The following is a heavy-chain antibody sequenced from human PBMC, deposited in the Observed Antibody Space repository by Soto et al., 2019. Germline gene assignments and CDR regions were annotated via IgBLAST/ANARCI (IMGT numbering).Heavy chain of an antibody. V-gene: IGHV3-11*06. CDR1: GFTFSDYY. CDR3: ARGEAMVTSWALVQGVYYGMDV. CDR2: ISSRSSYT. Sequence: PGGSLRLSCAASGFTFSDYYMSWIRQAPGKGLEWVSYISSRSSYTNYADSVKGQFTISRDNAKNSLYLQMNSLRAEDTAVYYCARGEAMVTSWALVQGVYYGMDVWGQGATVTVSS. J-gene: IGHJ6*02. D-gene: IGHD5-18*01.